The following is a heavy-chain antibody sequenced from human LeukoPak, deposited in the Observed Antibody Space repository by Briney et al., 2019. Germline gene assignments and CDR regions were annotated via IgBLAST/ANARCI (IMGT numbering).Heavy chain of an antibody. Sequence: GGSLRLSCAASGFTFSTSGMSWVRQAPGKGLEWVSTITGSGGSTYYADSVKGRFTISRDNSKNTLYLQMNSLRAEDTAVYYCAKGGTAVAIDYWGQGTLVTVSS. V-gene: IGHV3-23*01. CDR3: AKGGTAVAIDY. CDR1: GFTFSTSG. D-gene: IGHD6-19*01. J-gene: IGHJ4*02. CDR2: ITGSGGST.